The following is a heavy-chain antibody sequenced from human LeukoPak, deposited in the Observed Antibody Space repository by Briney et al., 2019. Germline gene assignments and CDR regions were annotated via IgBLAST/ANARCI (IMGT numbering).Heavy chain of an antibody. V-gene: IGHV1-46*01. CDR2: INPSGGST. J-gene: IGHJ4*02. Sequence: GASVEVSCKASGYTFTSYYMHWVRQAPGQGLEWMGIINPSGGSTSYAQKFQGRVTMTRYTSTSTVYMELSSLRSEDTAVYYCARGPAMDEEYYYDSSGYYYVFGFDYWGQGTLVTVSS. CDR3: ARGPAMDEEYYYDSSGYYYVFGFDY. CDR1: GYTFTSYY. D-gene: IGHD3-22*01.